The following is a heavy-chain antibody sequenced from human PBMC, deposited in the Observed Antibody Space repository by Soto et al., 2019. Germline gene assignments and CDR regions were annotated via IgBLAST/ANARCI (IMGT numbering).Heavy chain of an antibody. D-gene: IGHD3-10*01. CDR2: ISYDGSRT. CDR3: AKNYSSGGGFDY. Sequence: GGSLRLSCAASGFTFSTYPMHWVRQAPGKGLEWVAFISYDGSRTYYADSVGGRSTIPRDNSKNTLYVQVNSLRAEATALYYGAKNYSSGGGFDYWGQGTLVTVSS. V-gene: IGHV3-30-3*02. CDR1: GFTFSTYP. J-gene: IGHJ4*02.